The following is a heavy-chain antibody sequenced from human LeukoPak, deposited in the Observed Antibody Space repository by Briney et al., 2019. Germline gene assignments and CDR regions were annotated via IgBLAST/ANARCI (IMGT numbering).Heavy chain of an antibody. CDR1: GVTFSDFE. J-gene: IGHJ4*02. D-gene: IGHD6-19*01. CDR2: INQGGSEK. V-gene: IGHV3-7*05. Sequence: GGSLRLSCAVFGVTFSDFEMTWVRQAPGKGLEWVANINQGGSEKYYADSVEGRFTIYRDNAKNSLYLQMNSLGAGDTAVYFCARSGVTVAATPWDWGQGSPVTVSS. CDR3: ARSGVTVAATPWD.